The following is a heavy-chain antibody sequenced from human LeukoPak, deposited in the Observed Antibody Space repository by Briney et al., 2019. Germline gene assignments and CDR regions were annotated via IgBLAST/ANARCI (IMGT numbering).Heavy chain of an antibody. J-gene: IGHJ3*02. V-gene: IGHV4-61*01. CDR3: ARNSENSYGQGAFDI. CDR2: IYYSGST. D-gene: IGHD5-18*01. Sequence: PSETLSLTCTVSGGSISSGSYYWSWIRQPPGKGLEWIGYIYYSGSTNYNPSLRSRVTKSVDTSKNQLSLKLSSVTAADTAVYYCARNSENSYGQGAFDIWGQGTMVTVSS. CDR1: GGSISSGSYY.